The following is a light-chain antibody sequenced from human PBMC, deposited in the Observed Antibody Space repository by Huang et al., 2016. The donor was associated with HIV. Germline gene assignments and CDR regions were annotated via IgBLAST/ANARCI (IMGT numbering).Light chain of an antibody. CDR2: GAS. Sequence: EIVLTQSLGTLSLSPGERATLSCRTSRSVSSTFFAWYQQKPGQAPRLLIYGASSRASGIPDRFSGSGSGTYFTLTISRLEPEDSAVYYCQQYTSSQLTFGGGTKVEIK. CDR3: QQYTSSQLT. CDR1: RSVSSTF. J-gene: IGKJ4*01. V-gene: IGKV3-20*01.